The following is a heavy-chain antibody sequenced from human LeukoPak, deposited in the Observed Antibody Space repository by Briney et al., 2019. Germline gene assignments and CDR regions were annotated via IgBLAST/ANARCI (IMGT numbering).Heavy chain of an antibody. CDR1: GYSISSGYY. J-gene: IGHJ4*02. CDR3: ARTRYYYNSRSYGAPYYFDY. D-gene: IGHD3-10*01. CDR2: IYHSGST. Sequence: SETLSLTCTVSGYSISSGYYWGWIRQSPGRGLEWIGNIYHSGSTYYNPSLKSRVTISVDTSKNQFSLKLSSVTAADTAVYYCARTRYYYNSRSYGAPYYFDYWGQGTLVTVSS. V-gene: IGHV4-38-2*02.